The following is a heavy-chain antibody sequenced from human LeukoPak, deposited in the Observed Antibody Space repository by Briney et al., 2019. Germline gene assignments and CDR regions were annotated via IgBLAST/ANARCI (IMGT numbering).Heavy chain of an antibody. CDR2: INWNSGST. J-gene: IGHJ6*02. V-gene: IGHV3-20*01. CDR3: TRAGVYSYGMTVFFSGYYYGMDV. D-gene: IGHD5-18*01. CDR1: GFTFDDYG. Sequence: GGSLRLSCAASGFTFDDYGMSWVRQAPGKVLERVSGINWNSGSTGYADSVKGRFTISRDNAKNSLYLQMNSLRAEDTALYHCTRAGVYSYGMTVFFSGYYYGMDVWGQGTTVTVSS.